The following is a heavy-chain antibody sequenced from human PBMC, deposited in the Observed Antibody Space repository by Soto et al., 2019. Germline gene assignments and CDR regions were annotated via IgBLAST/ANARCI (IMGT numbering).Heavy chain of an antibody. V-gene: IGHV1-3*01. J-gene: IGHJ4*02. CDR2: INAGNGDT. CDR1: GITYNTYA. D-gene: IGHD5-12*01. Sequence: QVQLVQSGAEMKKPGASVKLSCKASGITYNTYAIHWVRQAPGQGLEWMGWINAGNGDTRYSQNFQGRVTLTRDTXAXXXXXXXXXXXFEDTGXXYXXXAISGYVTWGQGTLVTVSS. CDR3: XXAISGYVT.